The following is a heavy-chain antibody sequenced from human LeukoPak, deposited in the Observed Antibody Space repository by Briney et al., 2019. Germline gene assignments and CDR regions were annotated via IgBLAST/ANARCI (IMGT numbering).Heavy chain of an antibody. Sequence: GGSLRLSCAASGFTFSSYGMHWVRRAPGKGLEWVAFIRYDGSNKYYADSVKGRFTISRDNSKNTLYLQMNSLRAEDTAVYYCAKVRGYSYGYLDYWGQGTLVTVSS. CDR1: GFTFSSYG. D-gene: IGHD5-18*01. CDR3: AKVRGYSYGYLDY. V-gene: IGHV3-30*02. J-gene: IGHJ4*02. CDR2: IRYDGSNK.